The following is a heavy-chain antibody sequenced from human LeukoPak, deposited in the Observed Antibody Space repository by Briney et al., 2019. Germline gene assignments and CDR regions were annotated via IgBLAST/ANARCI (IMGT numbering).Heavy chain of an antibody. Sequence: SETLSLTCTVSGGSISSSSYYWGWIRQPPGKGLEWIGSIYYSGSTYYNPSLKSRVTISVDTSKNQFSLKLSSVTAADTAVYYCARWIQLWLTGGFDYWGQGTLVTVSS. CDR3: ARWIQLWLTGGFDY. CDR2: IYYSGST. V-gene: IGHV4-39*07. D-gene: IGHD5-18*01. CDR1: GGSISSSSYY. J-gene: IGHJ4*02.